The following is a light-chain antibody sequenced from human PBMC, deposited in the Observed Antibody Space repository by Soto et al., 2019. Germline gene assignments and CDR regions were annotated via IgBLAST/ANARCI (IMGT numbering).Light chain of an antibody. CDR3: RLDFRYCWA. CDR1: EAISSD. CDR2: AAS. Sequence: IQLTQSPSSLSASVGDRVTLTCRASEAISSDLAWYQQKPGQAPKLLIYAASIMPSGIPSRFSGSGSVTDFTLTISSLQPEDFATYYCRLDFRYCWAFGQGTKVDIK. V-gene: IGKV1-9*01. J-gene: IGKJ1*01.